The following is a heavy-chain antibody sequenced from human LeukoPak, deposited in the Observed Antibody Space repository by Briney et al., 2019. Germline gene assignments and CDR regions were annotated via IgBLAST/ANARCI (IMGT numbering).Heavy chain of an antibody. J-gene: IGHJ6*02. CDR3: ARKRGGMDV. CDR1: GFTFSNYE. CDR2: IGSSGITI. Sequence: GGPLRLSCAASGFTFSNYEMNWVRQAPGKGLEWVSYIGSSGITIYYADSVKGRFTISRDNTKNSLYLQINSLRAEDTAAYYCARKRGGMDVWGQGTTVTVSS. D-gene: IGHD5-24*01. V-gene: IGHV3-48*03.